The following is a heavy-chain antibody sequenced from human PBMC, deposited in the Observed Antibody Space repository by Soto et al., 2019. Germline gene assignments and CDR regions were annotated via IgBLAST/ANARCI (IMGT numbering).Heavy chain of an antibody. CDR3: ARAFIAVAGWAYYYYMDV. V-gene: IGHV3-7*01. D-gene: IGHD6-19*01. CDR1: GFTFSSYW. Sequence: PGGSLRLSCAASGFTFSSYWMSWVRQAPGKGLEWVANIKQDGSEKYYVESVKGRFTISRDNAKNKPYMQMNSQRAEDTALYYCARAFIAVAGWAYYYYMDVWGKGTTVTVSS. J-gene: IGHJ6*03. CDR2: IKQDGSEK.